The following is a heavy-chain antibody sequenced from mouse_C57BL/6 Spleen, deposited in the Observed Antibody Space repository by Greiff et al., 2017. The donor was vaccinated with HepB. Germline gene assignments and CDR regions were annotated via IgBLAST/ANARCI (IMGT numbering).Heavy chain of an antibody. V-gene: IGHV1-20*01. CDR3: ARGYDAAMDY. CDR2: INPYNGDT. D-gene: IGHD2-12*01. J-gene: IGHJ4*01. Sequence: EVQLQQSGPELVKPGDSVKISCKASGYSFTGYFMNWVMQSHGKSLEWIGRINPYNGDTFYNQKFKGKATLTVDKSSCTAYMELQSLTSEDSAVDYYARGYDAAMDYWGQGTSVTVSS. CDR1: GYSFTGYF.